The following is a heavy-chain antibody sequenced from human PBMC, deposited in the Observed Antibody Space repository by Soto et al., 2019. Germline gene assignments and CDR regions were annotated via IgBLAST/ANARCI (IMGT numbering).Heavy chain of an antibody. CDR3: ARGSEYSSSLLLRGGNYYYMDV. CDR1: GYTFNSYD. CDR2: MNPNSGNT. V-gene: IGHV1-8*01. Sequence: ASVKVSCKASGYTFNSYDINWVRQATEQGLEWMGWMNPNSGNTGYAQKFQGRVTMTRNTSISTAYMELSSLRSEDTAVYYCARGSEYSSSLLLRGGNYYYMDVWGKGTTVTAP. J-gene: IGHJ6*03. D-gene: IGHD6-6*01.